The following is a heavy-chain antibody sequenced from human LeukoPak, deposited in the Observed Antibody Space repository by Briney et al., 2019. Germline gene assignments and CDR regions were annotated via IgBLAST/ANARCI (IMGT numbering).Heavy chain of an antibody. Sequence: ASVKVSCKASGYTFTGYYMHWVRQAPGQGLEWMGWINPNSGGTNYQGRVTMTRDTSISTAYMELSRLRSDDTAVYYCARDKIDGYSSGWYIVYWGQGTLVTVSS. V-gene: IGHV1-2*02. J-gene: IGHJ4*02. D-gene: IGHD6-19*01. CDR1: GYTFTGYY. CDR2: INPNSGGT. CDR3: ARDKIDGYSSGWYIVY.